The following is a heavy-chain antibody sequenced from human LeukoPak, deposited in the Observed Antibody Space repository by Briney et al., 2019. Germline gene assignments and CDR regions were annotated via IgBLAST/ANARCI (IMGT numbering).Heavy chain of an antibody. J-gene: IGHJ4*02. V-gene: IGHV4-34*01. CDR2: INHSGST. Sequence: PSETLSLTCAVYGGSFSGYYWSWIRQPPGKGLEWIGEINHSGSTYYNPSLKSRVTISVDTSKNQFSLKLSSVTAADTAVYYCARFRSGYTIDYWGQGTLVTVSS. CDR1: GGSFSGYY. D-gene: IGHD3-3*01. CDR3: ARFRSGYTIDY.